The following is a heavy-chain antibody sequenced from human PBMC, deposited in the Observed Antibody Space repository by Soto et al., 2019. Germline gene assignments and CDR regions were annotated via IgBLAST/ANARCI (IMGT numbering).Heavy chain of an antibody. CDR2: FYSGDSDT. CDR1: GYSFANYC. CDR3: ARGSSGFYDY. Sequence: LKISCKGSGYSFANYCIAWVRQMPGKGLEWMGIFYSGDSDTRYSPSFQGQVVISGDKSINTAYLQWTSLKASDTAMYYCARGSSGFYDYWGQGTLVTVSS. J-gene: IGHJ4*02. D-gene: IGHD6-19*01. V-gene: IGHV5-51*01.